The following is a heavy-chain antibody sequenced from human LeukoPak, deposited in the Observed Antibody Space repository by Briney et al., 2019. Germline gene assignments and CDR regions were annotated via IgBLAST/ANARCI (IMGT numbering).Heavy chain of an antibody. J-gene: IGHJ3*02. D-gene: IGHD3-22*01. CDR1: GGSISSSSYY. Sequence: PSETLSLTCTVSGGSISSSSYYWGWIRQPPGRGLEWIGSIYYSGSTYYNPSLKSRVTISVDTSKNQFSLKLSSVTAADTAVYYCARHRMYYYDSSGRGVADAFDIWGQGTMVTVSS. CDR3: ARHRMYYYDSSGRGVADAFDI. V-gene: IGHV4-39*01. CDR2: IYYSGST.